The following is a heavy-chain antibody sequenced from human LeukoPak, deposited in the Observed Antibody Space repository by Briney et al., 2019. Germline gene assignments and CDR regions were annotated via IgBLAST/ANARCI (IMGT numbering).Heavy chain of an antibody. J-gene: IGHJ4*02. V-gene: IGHV1-69*06. Sequence: ASVKVSCKASGGTFSSYAISWVRQAPGQGLEWMGGIIPIFGTANYAQKFRGRVTITADKSTRTAYMELSSLRSEDTAVYYCARLEPSLRGPTFDYWGQGTPVTVSS. CDR3: ARLEPSLRGPTFDY. CDR1: GGTFSSYA. CDR2: IIPIFGTA. D-gene: IGHD4-17*01.